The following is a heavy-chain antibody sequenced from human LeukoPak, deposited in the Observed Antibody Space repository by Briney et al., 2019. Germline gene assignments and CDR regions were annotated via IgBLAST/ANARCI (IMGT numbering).Heavy chain of an antibody. D-gene: IGHD5-24*01. Sequence: PGGSLRLSCAASGFTFSSYEMNWVRHAPGKGLEGVSYISSSGSTIYYADSVKGRFTISRDNAKNSLYLQMNSLRAEDTAVYYCARGDGYNFKPDYWGQGTLVTVSS. CDR1: GFTFSSYE. V-gene: IGHV3-48*03. CDR2: ISSSGSTI. J-gene: IGHJ4*02. CDR3: ARGDGYNFKPDY.